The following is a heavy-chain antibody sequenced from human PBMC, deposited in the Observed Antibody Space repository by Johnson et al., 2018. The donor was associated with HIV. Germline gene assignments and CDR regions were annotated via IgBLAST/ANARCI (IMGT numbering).Heavy chain of an antibody. CDR2: ISYDGSNK. J-gene: IGHJ3*02. CDR3: AKDLGIVGAVHRTFDI. Sequence: QMQLVESGGGVVQPGTSLRLSCAASGFTFTSFAMHWVRQAPGKGLEWVGFISYDGSNKYFTDSVKGRFTISRDNSKNTLYLQMNSLRAEDTAVYYCAKDLGIVGAVHRTFDIWGQGTMVTVSS. D-gene: IGHD1-26*01. V-gene: IGHV3-30-3*01. CDR1: GFTFTSFA.